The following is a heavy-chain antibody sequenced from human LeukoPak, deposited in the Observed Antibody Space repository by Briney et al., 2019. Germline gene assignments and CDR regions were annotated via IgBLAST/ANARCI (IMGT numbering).Heavy chain of an antibody. Sequence: GGSLRLSCAASGFTFSSYGMHWVRQAPGKGLEWVAVIPYDGSNKYYADSVKGRFTISRDNSKNTLYLQMNSLRAEDTAVYYCAKNRDRGVPTYYYDSSGSSHFDLWGRGTLVTVSS. CDR3: AKNRDRGVPTYYYDSSGSSHFDL. CDR2: IPYDGSNK. V-gene: IGHV3-30*18. CDR1: GFTFSSYG. D-gene: IGHD3-22*01. J-gene: IGHJ2*01.